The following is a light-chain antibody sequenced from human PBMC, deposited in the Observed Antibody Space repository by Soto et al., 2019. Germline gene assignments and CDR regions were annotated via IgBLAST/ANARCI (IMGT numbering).Light chain of an antibody. CDR3: QQSYSTPYT. V-gene: IGKV1-39*01. CDR1: QSISSY. Sequence: DIQMTQSPYSLSASVGDRVTITCRASQSISSYLNWYQQKPGKAPKLLIYAASSLQSGVQSRFSGSGSGTDFTLTISSLQPEDFATYYCQQSYSTPYTFGQGTKVDIK. J-gene: IGKJ2*01. CDR2: AAS.